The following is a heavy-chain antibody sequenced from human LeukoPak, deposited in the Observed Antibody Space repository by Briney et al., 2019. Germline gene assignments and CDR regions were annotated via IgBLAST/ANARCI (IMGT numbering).Heavy chain of an antibody. V-gene: IGHV4-39*01. CDR1: GGSISSSSYY. CDR3: ARHRVYYDTSGYINDAFDI. CDR2: IYYSGST. J-gene: IGHJ3*02. D-gene: IGHD3-22*01. Sequence: SETLSLTCTVSGGSISSSSYYWGWIRQPPGKGLGWIGSIYYSGSTYYNPSLKSRVTISVDTSKNQFSLKLSSVTAADTAVFYCARHRVYYDTSGYINDAFDIWGQGTMVTVSS.